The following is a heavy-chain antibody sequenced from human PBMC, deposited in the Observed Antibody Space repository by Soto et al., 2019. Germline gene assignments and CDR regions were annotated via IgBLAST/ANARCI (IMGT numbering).Heavy chain of an antibody. D-gene: IGHD3-22*01. CDR3: AKSRGYDSSGYYYFDY. CDR2: ISWNSGSI. J-gene: IGHJ4*02. V-gene: IGHV3-9*01. Sequence: EVQLVESGGGLVQPGRSLRLSCAASGFTFDDYAMHWVRQAPGKGLEWVSGISWNSGSIGYADSVKGRFTISRDNAKNSLYLQMNSLRAEDTALYYCAKSRGYDSSGYYYFDYWGKGTLVTVSS. CDR1: GFTFDDYA.